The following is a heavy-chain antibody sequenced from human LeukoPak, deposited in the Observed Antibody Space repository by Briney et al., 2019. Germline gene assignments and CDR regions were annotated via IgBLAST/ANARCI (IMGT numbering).Heavy chain of an antibody. CDR2: MNPNSGNT. J-gene: IGHJ4*02. D-gene: IGHD3-10*01. Sequence: HRASVKVSCKASGYTFTSYDINWVRQATGQGLEWMGWMNPNSGNTGYAQKFQGRVTITRNTSISTAYMELSRLRSDDTAVYYCASGDYGSGSYPVDYWGQGTLVTVSS. V-gene: IGHV1-8*03. CDR1: GYTFTSYD. CDR3: ASGDYGSGSYPVDY.